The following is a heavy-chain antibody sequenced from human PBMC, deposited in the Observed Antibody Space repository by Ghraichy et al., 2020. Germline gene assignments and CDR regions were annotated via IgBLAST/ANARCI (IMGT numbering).Heavy chain of an antibody. CDR1: GFSLSNARMG. V-gene: IGHV2-26*01. CDR2: IFSNDEK. D-gene: IGHD3-22*01. J-gene: IGHJ4*02. CDR3: ARISRGYYYDSSGYSYYFDY. Sequence: SGPTLVKPTETLTLTCTVSGFSLSNARMGVSWIRQPPGKALEWLAHIFSNDEKSYSTSLKSRLTISKDTSKSQVVLTMTNMDPVDTATYYCARISRGYYYDSSGYSYYFDYWGQGTLVTVSS.